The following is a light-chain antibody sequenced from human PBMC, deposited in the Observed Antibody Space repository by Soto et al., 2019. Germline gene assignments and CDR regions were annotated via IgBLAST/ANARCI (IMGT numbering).Light chain of an antibody. CDR3: QQYDNYLSFT. CDR2: DAS. J-gene: IGKJ1*01. V-gene: IGKV1-5*01. CDR1: QVIRIW. Sequence: DIQMTQSPSTLSASVGDRVTITCQASQVIRIWFAWYQQKPGKAPNLLIYDASTLVSGVPSRFSCSRSGTEFTLTISSLQPEDFATYYCQQYDNYLSFTFGPGTNVAI.